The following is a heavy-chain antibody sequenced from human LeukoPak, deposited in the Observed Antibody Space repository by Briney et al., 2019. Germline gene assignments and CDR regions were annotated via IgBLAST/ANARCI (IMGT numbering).Heavy chain of an antibody. D-gene: IGHD3-3*01. CDR2: IYHSGST. Sequence: SETLSLTCAVSGGSISSSNWWSWVRQPPGKGLEWIGEIYHSGSTNYNPSLKSRVTISVDKSKNQFSLKLCSVTAADTAVYYCARVEWLTNYYYYGMDVWGQGTTVTVSS. CDR3: ARVEWLTNYYYYGMDV. J-gene: IGHJ6*02. V-gene: IGHV4-4*02. CDR1: GGSISSSNW.